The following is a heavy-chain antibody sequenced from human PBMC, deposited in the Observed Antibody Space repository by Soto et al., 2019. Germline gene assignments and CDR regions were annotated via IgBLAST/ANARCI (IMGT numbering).Heavy chain of an antibody. J-gene: IGHJ4*01. CDR1: GFAFSDAY. D-gene: IGHD2-8*01. CDR2: IRTKTDGGTA. Sequence: PGGSLRLSCAVSGFAFSDAYMTWVRPAPGKGLEWLGRIRTKTDGGTADYAAHVKDRFIVSRDDSKETLYLQMNSLRTEDTAVYFCNTGRCTNGVCDDYWGHGTLVTVS. CDR3: NTGRCTNGVCDDY. V-gene: IGHV3-15*01.